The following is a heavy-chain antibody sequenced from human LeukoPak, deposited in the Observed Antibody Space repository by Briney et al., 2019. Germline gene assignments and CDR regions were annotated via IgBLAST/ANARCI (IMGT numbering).Heavy chain of an antibody. CDR2: IDYSGST. Sequence: PSETLSLTCTVSGDSVSSYYWSWIRLPPGKGLEWLGYIDYSGSTNYNPSLKSRVIISVDTSKNHFSLKVNSVTAADTAVYFCARGLGSSSPFDYWGQGALVTVSS. D-gene: IGHD6-6*01. CDR1: GDSVSSYY. J-gene: IGHJ4*02. V-gene: IGHV4-59*02. CDR3: ARGLGSSSPFDY.